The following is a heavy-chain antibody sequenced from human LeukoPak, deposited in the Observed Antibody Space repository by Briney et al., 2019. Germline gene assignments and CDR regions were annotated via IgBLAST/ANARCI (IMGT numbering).Heavy chain of an antibody. V-gene: IGHV4-59*08. CDR3: ARYSSGFDY. CDR2: IYYSGST. Sequence: PSETLSLTCTVSGGSISSYYWSWIRQPPGKGLEWIGYIYYSGSTNYNPSLKSRVTISVDTSKNQFSLKLSSVIAADTAVYYCARYSSGFDYWGQGTLVTVSS. J-gene: IGHJ4*02. CDR1: GGSISSYY. D-gene: IGHD6-19*01.